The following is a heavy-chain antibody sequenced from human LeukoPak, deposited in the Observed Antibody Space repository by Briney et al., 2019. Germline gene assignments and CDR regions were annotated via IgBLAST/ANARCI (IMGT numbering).Heavy chain of an antibody. CDR3: ARDDYVFWSGTTYNWFDP. CDR1: GFTFSSYW. CDR2: IKQDGSEK. J-gene: IGHJ5*02. Sequence: GGSLRLSCAASGFTFSSYWMSWVRQAPGKGLEWVANIKQDGSEKYYVDSMKGRFTISRDNAKNSLYLQMNSLRAEDTAVYYCARDDYVFWSGTTYNWFDPWGQGTLVTVSS. V-gene: IGHV3-7*01. D-gene: IGHD3-3*01.